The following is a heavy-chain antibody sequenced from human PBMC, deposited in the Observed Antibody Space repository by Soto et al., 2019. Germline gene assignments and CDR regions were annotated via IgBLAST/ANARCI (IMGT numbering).Heavy chain of an antibody. Sequence: SETLSLTCTVSGGSISSGDYYWSWIRQPPGKGLEWIGYIYYSGSTYYNPSLKSRVTISVDTSKNQFSLKLSSVTAADTAVYYCARWGSGAPIDYWGQGTLVTVSS. CDR1: GGSISSGDYY. D-gene: IGHD3-10*01. CDR3: ARWGSGAPIDY. V-gene: IGHV4-30-4*01. CDR2: IYYSGST. J-gene: IGHJ4*02.